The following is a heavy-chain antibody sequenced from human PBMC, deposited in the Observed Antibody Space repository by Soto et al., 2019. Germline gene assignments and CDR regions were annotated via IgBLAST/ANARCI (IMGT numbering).Heavy chain of an antibody. D-gene: IGHD5-12*01. CDR1: GGSFSGYY. CDR3: ARRLGRGYSGYDYKGESYYYYGMDV. CDR2: INHSGST. Sequence: SETLSLTCAVYGGSFSGYYWSWIRQPPGKGLEWIGEINHSGSTNYNPSLKSRVTISVDTSKNQFSLKLSSVTAADTAVYYCARRLGRGYSGYDYKGESYYYYGMDVWGQGTTVTVSS. J-gene: IGHJ6*02. V-gene: IGHV4-34*01.